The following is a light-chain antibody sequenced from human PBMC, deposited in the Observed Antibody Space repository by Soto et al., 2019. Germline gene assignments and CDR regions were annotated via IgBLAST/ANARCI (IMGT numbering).Light chain of an antibody. V-gene: IGKV3-20*01. CDR1: QSVSNNY. Sequence: EIVLTQSPGTLPLSPGERATLSCRASQSVSNNYLAWYQQRPGQAPRLLIYGASTRATGIPDRFSGTGSGTDFTLTISRLEPEDFAVYYWQQYGSPPLTFGGGTKVDIK. CDR3: QQYGSPPLT. J-gene: IGKJ4*01. CDR2: GAS.